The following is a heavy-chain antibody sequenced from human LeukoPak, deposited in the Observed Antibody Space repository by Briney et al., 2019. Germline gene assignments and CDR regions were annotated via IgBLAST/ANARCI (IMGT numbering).Heavy chain of an antibody. CDR2: IGWNSGSI. D-gene: IGHD6-13*01. V-gene: IGHV3-9*01. CDR3: AKASSSWYGYFQH. Sequence: GESLRLSCAASGFTFDDYAMHWVRQAQGKGLEWVSGIGWNSGSIGYADSVKGRFTISRDNAKNSLYLQMNSLRAEDTALYYCAKASSSWYGYFQHWGQGTLVTVSS. J-gene: IGHJ1*01. CDR1: GFTFDDYA.